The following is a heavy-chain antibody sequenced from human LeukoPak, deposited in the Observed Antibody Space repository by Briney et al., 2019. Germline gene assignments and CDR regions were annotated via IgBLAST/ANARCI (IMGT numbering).Heavy chain of an antibody. J-gene: IGHJ4*02. Sequence: PGGSLRLSCAASGFTFSSYAMSWVRQAPGKGLEWVSAISGSGGSTYYADSVKGRFTISRDNSKNTLYLQMNSLRAEDTAVYYCAKVYGSWELLFLSLDYWGQGTLVTVSS. V-gene: IGHV3-23*01. CDR3: AKVYGSWELLFLSLDY. D-gene: IGHD1-26*01. CDR1: GFTFSSYA. CDR2: ISGSGGST.